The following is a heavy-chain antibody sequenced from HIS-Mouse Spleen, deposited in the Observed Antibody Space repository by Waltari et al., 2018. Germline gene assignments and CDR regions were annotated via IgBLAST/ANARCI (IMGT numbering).Heavy chain of an antibody. CDR1: GYTFTGYY. CDR3: ARVPTIVPAAYYFDY. V-gene: IGHV1-2*02. J-gene: IGHJ4*02. Sequence: QVQLVQSGAEVKKPGASVKVSCKASGYTFTGYYMHLVRQPPGQGLEWMGWINPNSGGTNYAQKFQGRVTMTRDTSISTAYMELSRLRSDDTAVYYCARVPTIVPAAYYFDYWGQGTLVTVSS. D-gene: IGHD2-2*01. CDR2: INPNSGGT.